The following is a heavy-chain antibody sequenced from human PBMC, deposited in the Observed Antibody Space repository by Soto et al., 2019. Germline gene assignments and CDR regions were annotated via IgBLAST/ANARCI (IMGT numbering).Heavy chain of an antibody. CDR3: AKGGRQWLVTSDFNY. V-gene: IGHV3-30*18. CDR2: VSHDGRNT. D-gene: IGHD6-19*01. J-gene: IGHJ4*02. Sequence: SPRVSWAAPWFTFYEFCLHLVPQAPGKGLEWVAVVSHDGRNTHYADSVKGRFTISRDSSKNTVSLEMTSLRAEDTAVYYCAKGGRQWLVTSDFNYWGQGALVTVSS. CDR1: WFTFYEFC.